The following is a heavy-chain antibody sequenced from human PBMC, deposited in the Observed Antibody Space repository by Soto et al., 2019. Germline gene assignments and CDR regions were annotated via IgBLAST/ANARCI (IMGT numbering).Heavy chain of an antibody. Sequence: QITLKESGPTLVKPTQTLTLTCTFSGFSLSTSGVGVGWIRQPPGKALEWLALIYWDDDKRYSPSLKSRLTINKDTSKNQVVLTMTTMDPVDTATYYCAHKPAVNYFDYWGQGTLVTVSS. J-gene: IGHJ4*02. CDR1: GFSLSTSGVG. CDR2: IYWDDDK. V-gene: IGHV2-5*02. CDR3: AHKPAVNYFDY. D-gene: IGHD6-19*01.